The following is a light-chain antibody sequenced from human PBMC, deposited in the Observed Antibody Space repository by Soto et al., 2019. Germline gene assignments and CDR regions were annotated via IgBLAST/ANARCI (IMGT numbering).Light chain of an antibody. CDR2: EVT. Sequence: QSALTQPASVTGSPGQSITISCTGTSSDVGGYNRVSWYQHYPGTAPKLMIYEVTNRPSGVSDRFSASKSGNTASLTISGLQPEDEADYYCSSYAGSYASDYVFGAGTKLTVL. CDR3: SSYAGSYASDYV. J-gene: IGLJ1*01. CDR1: SSDVGGYNR. V-gene: IGLV2-14*01.